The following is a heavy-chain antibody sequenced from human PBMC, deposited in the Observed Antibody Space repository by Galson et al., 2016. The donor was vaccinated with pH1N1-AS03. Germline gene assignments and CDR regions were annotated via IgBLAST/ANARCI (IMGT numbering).Heavy chain of an antibody. CDR3: ARPRVVVVPAALGGSDYFDS. Sequence: SLRLSCAASGFTVSSNYMSWVRQAPGKGLEWVSVIYSGGITYYADSVKGRFTISRDSSKNTLYLQMNSLRAEDTAVYYCARPRVVVVPAALGGSDYFDSWGQGTLVTVSS. D-gene: IGHD2-2*01. CDR2: IYSGGIT. V-gene: IGHV3-53*01. J-gene: IGHJ4*02. CDR1: GFTVSSNY.